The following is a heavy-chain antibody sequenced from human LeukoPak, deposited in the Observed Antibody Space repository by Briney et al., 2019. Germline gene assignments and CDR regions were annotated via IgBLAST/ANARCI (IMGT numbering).Heavy chain of an antibody. CDR2: IYYSGST. Sequence: SQTLSLTCTVSGVSISSGGYYWSWIRQHPGKGLEWIGYIYYSGSTYYNPSLKSRVTISVDTSKNQFSLKLSSVTAADTAVYYCASLLYYYDSSGYYFYFDYWGQGTLVTVSS. CDR1: GVSISSGGYY. D-gene: IGHD3-22*01. CDR3: ASLLYYYDSSGYYFYFDY. J-gene: IGHJ4*02. V-gene: IGHV4-31*03.